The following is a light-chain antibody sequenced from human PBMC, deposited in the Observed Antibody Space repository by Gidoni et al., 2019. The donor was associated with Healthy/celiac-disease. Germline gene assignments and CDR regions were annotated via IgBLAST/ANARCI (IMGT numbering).Light chain of an antibody. V-gene: IGKV1-39*01. CDR3: QQSYSTLYS. CDR2: AAS. CDR1: QSISSY. J-gene: IGKJ2*03. Sequence: IQMTQSPSSLSASVGDSVSITCRASQSISSYLNWYQQKPGKAPKLLIYAASSLQSGVPSRFSGSGSGTDFTLTISSLQPEDFAAYYCQQSYSTLYSFGQXTKLEIK.